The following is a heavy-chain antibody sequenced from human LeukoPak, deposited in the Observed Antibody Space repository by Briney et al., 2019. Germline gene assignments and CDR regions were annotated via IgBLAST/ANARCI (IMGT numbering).Heavy chain of an antibody. CDR3: ARGLLYCSSTSCYQVSWGYYYYYMDV. D-gene: IGHD2-2*01. V-gene: IGHV1-69*06. CDR1: GYTFTSYA. J-gene: IGHJ6*03. CDR2: IIPIFGTA. Sequence: ASVKVSCKASGYTFTSYAISWVRQAPGQGLEWMGGIIPIFGTANYAQKFQGRVTITADKSTSTAYMELSSLRSEDTAVYYCARGLLYCSSTSCYQVSWGYYYYYMDVWGKGTTVTVSS.